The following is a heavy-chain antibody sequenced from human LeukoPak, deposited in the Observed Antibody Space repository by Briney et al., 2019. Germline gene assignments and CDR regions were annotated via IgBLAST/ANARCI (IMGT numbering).Heavy chain of an antibody. CDR1: GFTFSSYS. V-gene: IGHV3-30*02. D-gene: IGHD1-26*01. Sequence: RTGGSLRLSCAASGFTFSSYSVNWVRQAPGKGLEWVAFIRYDGSNKYYTDSVKGRFTISRDNSKNTLYLQMNSLRAEDTAVYYCAKGRGWEAIYYYYYMDVWGKGTTVTISS. J-gene: IGHJ6*03. CDR3: AKGRGWEAIYYYYYMDV. CDR2: IRYDGSNK.